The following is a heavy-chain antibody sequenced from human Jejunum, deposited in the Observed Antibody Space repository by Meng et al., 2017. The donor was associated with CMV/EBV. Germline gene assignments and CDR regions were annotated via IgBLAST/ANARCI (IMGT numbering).Heavy chain of an antibody. Sequence: GYTFTGYYIHWVRQAPGQGLEWMGWINPNSGGTKYAQKFQGRVTMTRDTSISTAYMEVSRLRSDDTAVYYCTRELTRASGNWFDPWGQGSLVTVSS. J-gene: IGHJ5*02. D-gene: IGHD3-10*01. CDR2: INPNSGGT. CDR1: GYTFTGYY. CDR3: TRELTRASGNWFDP. V-gene: IGHV1-2*02.